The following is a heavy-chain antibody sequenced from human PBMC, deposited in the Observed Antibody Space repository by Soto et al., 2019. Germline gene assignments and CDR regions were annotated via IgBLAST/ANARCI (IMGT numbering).Heavy chain of an antibody. J-gene: IGHJ6*02. V-gene: IGHV1-69*08. D-gene: IGHD3-22*01. Sequence: QVQLVQSGDEVKKPGSSVKVSCKASGGTFSSYTISWVRQAPGQGLEWMGRIIPILGIANYAQKFQGRVTITADQSTSTAYMELSSLRSEDTAVYYCARDNYYDSSGFLLDYYYGMDVGGQATTVTVSS. CDR2: IIPILGIA. CDR1: GGTFSSYT. CDR3: ARDNYYDSSGFLLDYYYGMDV.